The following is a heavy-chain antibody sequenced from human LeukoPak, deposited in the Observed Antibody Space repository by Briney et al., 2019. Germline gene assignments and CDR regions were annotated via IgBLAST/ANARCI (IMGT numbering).Heavy chain of an antibody. J-gene: IGHJ4*02. V-gene: IGHV1-2*02. CDR3: ARTSGPSDYVWGSYLGFVLDY. CDR2: INPNSGGT. D-gene: IGHD3-16*01. Sequence: GASVKVSCKASGYTFTGYYMHWVRQAPGQGLEWMGWINPNSGGTNYAQKFQGRVTMTRDTSISTAYMELSRLRSDDTAVYYCARTSGPSDYVWGSYLGFVLDYWGQGTLVTVSS. CDR1: GYTFTGYY.